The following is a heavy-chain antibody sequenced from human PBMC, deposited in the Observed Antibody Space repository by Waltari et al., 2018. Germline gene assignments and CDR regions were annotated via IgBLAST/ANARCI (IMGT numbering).Heavy chain of an antibody. J-gene: IGHJ4*02. CDR2: INPYSGDA. Sequence: QVQLLQSGGEVRKPGASVKVSCKASGYAFNYYGFSWVRQAPGQGLEWMGWINPYSGDARYAQQVQGRLTMTTDTSTSTRYMGLRSLRSDDTAVYSCARSVEYRPSSAIEYWGQGTLVTVSS. V-gene: IGHV1-18*04. D-gene: IGHD6-6*01. CDR3: ARSVEYRPSSAIEY. CDR1: GYAFNYYG.